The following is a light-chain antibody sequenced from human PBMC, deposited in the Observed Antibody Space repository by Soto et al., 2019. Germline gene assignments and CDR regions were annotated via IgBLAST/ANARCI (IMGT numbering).Light chain of an antibody. CDR2: DNS. J-gene: IGLJ2*01. CDR3: ATWDSKLSAVV. CDR1: SSNIGDNF. Sequence: QSVLTQPPSMSAAPGQKVPISCSGSSSNIGDNFVSWYQHLPGTPPKLLIFDNSQRPSEIPDRFFGSKSGTIATLAITGPQTGDEAVYYCATWDSKLSAVVFGGGTKLTVL. V-gene: IGLV1-51*01.